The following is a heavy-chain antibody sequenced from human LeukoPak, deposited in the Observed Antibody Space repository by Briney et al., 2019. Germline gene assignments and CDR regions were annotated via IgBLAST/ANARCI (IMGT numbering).Heavy chain of an antibody. J-gene: IGHJ4*02. Sequence: SGGSLRLSCAASGFTFSSYWMSWVRQAPGKGLEWVANIKQDGSEKYYVDSVKGRFTISRDNAKNSLYPQMNSLRAEDTAVYYCARDVGYYDYVWGSYRPFDYWGQGTLVTVSS. CDR3: ARDVGYYDYVWGSYRPFDY. CDR2: IKQDGSEK. D-gene: IGHD3-16*02. CDR1: GFTFSSYW. V-gene: IGHV3-7*01.